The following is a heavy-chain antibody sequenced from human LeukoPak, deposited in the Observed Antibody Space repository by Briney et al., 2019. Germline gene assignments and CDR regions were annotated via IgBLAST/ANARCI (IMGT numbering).Heavy chain of an antibody. J-gene: IGHJ5*02. CDR1: GGSISSGDYY. D-gene: IGHD3-22*01. V-gene: IGHV4-30-4*08. CDR3: AHLVFVRDDSSGRQDT. Sequence: SQTLSLTCTVSGGSISSGDYYWRWIRQPPGKGLEWIGYIYYSGSTYYNPSLKSRVTISVDTSKNQFSLKLISVTAADTAVYYCAHLVFVRDDSSGRQDTWGQGTLVTVSS. CDR2: IYYSGST.